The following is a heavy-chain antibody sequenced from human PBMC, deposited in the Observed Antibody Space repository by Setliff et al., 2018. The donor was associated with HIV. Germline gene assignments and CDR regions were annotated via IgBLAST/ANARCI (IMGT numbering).Heavy chain of an antibody. Sequence: SETLSLTCAVYGGSFSGYYWSWIRQPPGQGPQWIGSIYQSGSIYYNPSLQSRVTISVDSSKNQFSLNLFSVTAADTAVYYCARPRRVRSRAWYWFDIWGQGTLVTVSS. V-gene: IGHV4-34*01. J-gene: IGHJ5*02. CDR1: GGSFSGYY. CDR3: ARPRRVRSRAWYWFDI. CDR2: IYQSGSI. D-gene: IGHD6-19*01.